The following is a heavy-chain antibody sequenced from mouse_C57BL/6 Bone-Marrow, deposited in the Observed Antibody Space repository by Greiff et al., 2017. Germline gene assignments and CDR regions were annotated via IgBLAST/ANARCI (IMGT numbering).Heavy chain of an antibody. CDR2: IDPSDSYT. D-gene: IGHD4-1*01. V-gene: IGHV1-69*01. Sequence: QVQLKQPGAELVMPGASVKLSCKASGYTFTSYWMHWVKQRPGQGLEWIGEIDPSDSYTNYNQKFKGKSTLTVDKSSSTAYMQLSSLTSEDSAVYYCAREGAGTQGFAYWGQGTLVTVSA. CDR1: GYTFTSYW. J-gene: IGHJ3*01. CDR3: AREGAGTQGFAY.